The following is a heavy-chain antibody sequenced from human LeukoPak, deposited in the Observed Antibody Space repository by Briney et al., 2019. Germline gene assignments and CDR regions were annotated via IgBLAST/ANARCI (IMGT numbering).Heavy chain of an antibody. D-gene: IGHD5-18*01. J-gene: IGHJ4*02. CDR1: GFTFSTSA. V-gene: IGHV3-23*01. CDR3: GKEMTSMVTVEY. CDR2: ISGSGGKT. Sequence: GGSLRLSCVASGFTFSTSAMSWVRQAPGKGLEWVSAISGSGGKTYYADSVKGRFTISRDNPQNTLYLYMNSLRADDTAVYYCGKEMTSMVTVEYWGQGTLVTVSS.